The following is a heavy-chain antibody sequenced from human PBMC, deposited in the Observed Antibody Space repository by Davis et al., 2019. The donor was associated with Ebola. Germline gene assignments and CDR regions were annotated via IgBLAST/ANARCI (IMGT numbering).Heavy chain of an antibody. V-gene: IGHV1-3*01. D-gene: IGHD1-26*01. CDR1: GYTFTGHY. Sequence: ASVKVSCKASGYTFTGHYMHWVRQAPGQSLEWMGWINAGNGNTKYSQKFQDRVTITRDTSASTAYLELSSLRSEDTAVYYCARPGAAPPGNWFDSWGQGTLVTVSS. J-gene: IGHJ5*01. CDR3: ARPGAAPPGNWFDS. CDR2: INAGNGNT.